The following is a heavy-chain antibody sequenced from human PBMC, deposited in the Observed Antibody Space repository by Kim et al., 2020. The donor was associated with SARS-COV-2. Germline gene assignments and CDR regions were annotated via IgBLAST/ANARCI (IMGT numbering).Heavy chain of an antibody. D-gene: IGHD1-26*01. CDR3: ARQRSWGHFDY. Sequence: SETLSLICTVSGGSISSSSYYWGWIRQPPGKGLEWIGSIYYSGSTYYNPSLKSRVTISVDTSKNQFSLKLSSVTAADTAVYYCARQRSWGHFDYWGQGTLVTVSS. V-gene: IGHV4-39*01. CDR1: GGSISSSSYY. J-gene: IGHJ4*02. CDR2: IYYSGST.